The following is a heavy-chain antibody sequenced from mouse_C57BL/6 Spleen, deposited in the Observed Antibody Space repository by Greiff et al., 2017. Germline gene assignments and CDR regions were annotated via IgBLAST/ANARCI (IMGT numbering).Heavy chain of an antibody. CDR1: GYTFTSYW. J-gene: IGHJ2*01. CDR3: ARGGYGSSYDY. V-gene: IGHV1-55*01. Sequence: VKLQQSGAELVKPGASVKMSCKASGYTFTSYWITWVKQRPGQGLEWIGDIYPGSGSTNYNEKFKSKATLTVDTSSSTAYMQLSSLTSEDSAVYYCARGGYGSSYDYWGQGTTLTVSS. D-gene: IGHD1-1*01. CDR2: IYPGSGST.